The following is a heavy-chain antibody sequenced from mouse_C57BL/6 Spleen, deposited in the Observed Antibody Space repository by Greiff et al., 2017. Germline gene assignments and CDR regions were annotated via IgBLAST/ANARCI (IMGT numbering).Heavy chain of an antibody. CDR2: IDPANGNT. D-gene: IGHD2-2*01. V-gene: IGHV14-3*01. Sequence: VQLKQSVAELVRPGASVKLSCTASGFNIKNTYMHWVKQRPEQGLEWIGRIDPANGNTKYAPKFQGKATITADTSSNTAYLQLSSLTSEDTAIYYCARSIYYGYDAVEFAYWGQGTLVTVSA. J-gene: IGHJ3*01. CDR1: GFNIKNTY. CDR3: ARSIYYGYDAVEFAY.